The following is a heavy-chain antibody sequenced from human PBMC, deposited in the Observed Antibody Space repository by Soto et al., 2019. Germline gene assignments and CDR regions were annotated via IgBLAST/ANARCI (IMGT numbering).Heavy chain of an antibody. V-gene: IGHV3-43*01. J-gene: IGHJ3*02. Sequence: EVQLVESGGVVVQPGGSLRLSCAASGFTFDDYTMHWVRQAPGKGLGWDSLISWDGGSTYYPDSVKGRFTISRDNSKNSLYLQMNSLRTEDTALYYCAKDLLGLAGLERIAFDIWGQGTMVTVSS. CDR2: ISWDGGST. CDR1: GFTFDDYT. D-gene: IGHD1-1*01. CDR3: AKDLLGLAGLERIAFDI.